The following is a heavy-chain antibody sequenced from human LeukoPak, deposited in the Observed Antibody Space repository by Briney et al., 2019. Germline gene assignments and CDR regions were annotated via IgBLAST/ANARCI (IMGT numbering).Heavy chain of an antibody. D-gene: IGHD3-10*01. Sequence: GASVKVSCKASGYTFTSYAISWLRQAPGQGLEWMGWVSAYNGNTNYAQNLQGRVTMTTDTSTSTAYMELRSLRSDDTAVCYCARRFGESNDYWGQGTLVTVSS. V-gene: IGHV1-18*01. J-gene: IGHJ4*02. CDR3: ARRFGESNDY. CDR2: VSAYNGNT. CDR1: GYTFTSYA.